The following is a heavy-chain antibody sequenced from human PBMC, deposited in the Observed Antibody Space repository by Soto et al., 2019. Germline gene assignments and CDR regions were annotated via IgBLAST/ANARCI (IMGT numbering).Heavy chain of an antibody. D-gene: IGHD3-22*01. CDR2: IIPISGTA. CDR3: ARGMIVVVITPYYYYGMDV. Sequence: GASVKVSCKASGGTFSSYAISWVRQAPGQGLEWMGGIIPISGTANYAQKFQGRVTITADESTSTAYMELSSLRSEDTAVYYCARGMIVVVITPYYYYGMDVWGQGTTVTVSS. J-gene: IGHJ6*02. CDR1: GGTFSSYA. V-gene: IGHV1-69*13.